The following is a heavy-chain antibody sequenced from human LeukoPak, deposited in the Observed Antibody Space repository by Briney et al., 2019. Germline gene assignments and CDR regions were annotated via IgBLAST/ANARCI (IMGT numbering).Heavy chain of an antibody. CDR1: GYTFTSYG. D-gene: IGHD3-10*01. V-gene: IGHV1-18*01. CDR3: ARTYYYGSGSPPLVYYYGMDV. CDR2: ISAYNGNT. J-gene: IGHJ6*02. Sequence: ASVKVSCKASGYTFTSYGISWVRQAPGQGLEWMGWISAYNGNTNYAQKLQGRVTMTTDTSTSTAYMELRSLRSDDTAVYYCARTYYYGSGSPPLVYYYGMDVWGQGTTVTASS.